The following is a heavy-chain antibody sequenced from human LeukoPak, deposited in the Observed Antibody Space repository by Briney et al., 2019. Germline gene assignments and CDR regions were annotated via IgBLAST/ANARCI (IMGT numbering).Heavy chain of an antibody. V-gene: IGHV4-31*03. CDR3: ARSAQTVTTFPLDY. CDR2: IYYSGST. D-gene: IGHD4-17*01. CDR1: GGSVSSGGYY. J-gene: IGHJ4*02. Sequence: SETLSLTCTVSGGSVSSGGYYWSWIRQHPGQGLEWIGYIYYSGSTYYNPSLQSRVTISVDTSKNQFSLKLSSVTAADTAVYYCARSAQTVTTFPLDYWGQGTLATVSS.